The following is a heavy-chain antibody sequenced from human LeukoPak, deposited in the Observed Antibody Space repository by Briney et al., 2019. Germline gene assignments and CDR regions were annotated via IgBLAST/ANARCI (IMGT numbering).Heavy chain of an antibody. CDR1: GFTLSSSA. CDR3: AKEVWVAGRAGYYYYDGMDI. D-gene: IGHD3-16*01. Sequence: PGGSLRLSCAASGFTLSSSAMSWVRQAPGKGLEWVSYISGSGAKTHYADSVKGRFTISRDNSKNTLLLQMNSLRAEDTAVYYCAKEVWVAGRAGYYYYDGMDIWGQGTTVTVS. V-gene: IGHV3-23*01. CDR2: ISGSGAKT. J-gene: IGHJ6*02.